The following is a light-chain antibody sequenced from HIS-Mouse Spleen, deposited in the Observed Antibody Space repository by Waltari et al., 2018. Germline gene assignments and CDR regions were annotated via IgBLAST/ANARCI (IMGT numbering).Light chain of an antibody. CDR1: ALPKKY. J-gene: IGLJ2*01. V-gene: IGLV3-1*01. Sequence: SYELTQPPSVSVSPGQTARITCSGDALPKKYAYWYQQKPGQSPVLVIYQDSKRPSGSPDRFSCSSSGNTATLTISGTQAMDEADYYCQAWDSSTANVVFGGGTKLTVL. CDR2: QDS. CDR3: QAWDSSTANVV.